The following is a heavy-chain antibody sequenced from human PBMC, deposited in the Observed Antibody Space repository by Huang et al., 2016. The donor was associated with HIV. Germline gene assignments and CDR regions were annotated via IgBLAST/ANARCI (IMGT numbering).Heavy chain of an antibody. V-gene: IGHV4-30-4*08. CDR1: GDSISRGGYL. D-gene: IGHD2-15*01. Sequence: QVQLQESGPGPVKPSQTLSLTCTVSGDSISRGGYLWSWIPQSPGKGLEWIWSIYYTGTTSYNPSLRSRVTMSVDTSKNQFSLRLTSVTAEDTAVYYCARDRITQCNGGRCYSDWSDPWGQGTLVIVSS. J-gene: IGHJ5*02. CDR2: IYYTGTT. CDR3: ARDRITQCNGGRCYSDWSDP.